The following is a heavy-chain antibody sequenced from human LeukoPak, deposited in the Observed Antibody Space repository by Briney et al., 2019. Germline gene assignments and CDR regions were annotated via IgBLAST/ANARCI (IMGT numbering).Heavy chain of an antibody. D-gene: IGHD4/OR15-4a*01. CDR2: TYYRSKWYS. V-gene: IGHV6-1*01. Sequence: SQTLSLTSAISGDSVSINSAACNWVRQSPSRGLEWLGRTYYRSKWYSDYAVSVKSRITINPDTSKNQFSLQLNSVTPEDTAVYYCARDLTGMDVWGQGTTVTVSS. CDR1: GDSVSINSAA. CDR3: ARDLTGMDV. J-gene: IGHJ6*02.